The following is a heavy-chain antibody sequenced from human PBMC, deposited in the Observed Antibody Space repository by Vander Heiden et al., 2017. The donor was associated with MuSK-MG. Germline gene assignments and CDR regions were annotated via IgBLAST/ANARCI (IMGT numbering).Heavy chain of an antibody. D-gene: IGHD6-13*01. J-gene: IGHJ4*02. CDR2: IYPGDSVT. CDR1: GYSFTTYW. V-gene: IGHV5-51*01. CDR3: ARQRGAGTDY. Sequence: EVQLVQSGAEVKKPGESLKISCKGSGYSFTTYWIGWVRQMPGKGLEWMGIIYPGDSVTRDSPSCQGQVTISADKSISTAYLKWTSLKASDTAVYDCARQRGAGTDYWGQGTLVTVSS.